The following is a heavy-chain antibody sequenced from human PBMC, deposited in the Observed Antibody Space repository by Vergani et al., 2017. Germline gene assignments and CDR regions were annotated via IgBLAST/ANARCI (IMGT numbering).Heavy chain of an antibody. D-gene: IGHD3-22*01. CDR1: GFTFSSYA. V-gene: IGHV3-23*01. CDR3: ARVSYYYDSSGYQYYFDY. Sequence: EVQLLESGGGLVQPGGSLRLSCAASGFTFSSYAMSWVRQAPGKGLEWVSAISGSGGSTYYADSVKGRFTISRDNAKNTLYLQMNSLRAEDTAVYYCARVSYYYDSSGYQYYFDYWGQGTLVTVSS. J-gene: IGHJ4*02. CDR2: ISGSGGST.